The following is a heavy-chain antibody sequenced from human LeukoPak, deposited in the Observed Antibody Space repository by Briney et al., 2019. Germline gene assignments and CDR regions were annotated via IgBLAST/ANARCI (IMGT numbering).Heavy chain of an antibody. V-gene: IGHV3-23*01. J-gene: IGHJ4*02. D-gene: IGHD6-13*01. CDR3: ARSQSSSLIDY. Sequence: GGSLRLSCAASGFTFSSYAMSWVRQAPGKGLEWISGISPSGGNTYYADSVKGRFTISRDNSRNTLHVQMNSLRVEDTAVYYCARSQSSSLIDYWGQGTLVTVSS. CDR2: ISPSGGNT. CDR1: GFTFSSYA.